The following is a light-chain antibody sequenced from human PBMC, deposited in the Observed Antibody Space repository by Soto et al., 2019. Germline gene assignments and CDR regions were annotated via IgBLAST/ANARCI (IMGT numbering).Light chain of an antibody. CDR1: QSVRNN. Sequence: EIVMTQSPATLSVSPGERATLSCRASQSVRNNLAWYQQKPGQSPRLLIYGASSRATGIPDRFSGSGSGTDFTLNITIVEAECSERVYWYEYRIYGGITFGAGTRLEIK. J-gene: IGKJ5*01. CDR3: YEYRIYGGIT. V-gene: IGKV3D-15*03. CDR2: GAS.